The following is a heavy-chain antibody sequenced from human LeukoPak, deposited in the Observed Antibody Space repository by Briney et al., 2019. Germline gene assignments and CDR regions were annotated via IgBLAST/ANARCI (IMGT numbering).Heavy chain of an antibody. D-gene: IGHD3-3*01. CDR3: ARDRVYDFWSGYYLDY. CDR2: IRYDGNNK. J-gene: IGHJ4*02. V-gene: IGHV3-30*02. Sequence: PGGSLRLSYAASGFTFSDYSMHWVRQAPGKGLNWVAFIRYDGNNKYYADSVKGRFTISRDNSKNTLYLQMNSLRAEDTAVYYCARDRVYDFWSGYYLDYWGQGTLVTVSS. CDR1: GFTFSDYS.